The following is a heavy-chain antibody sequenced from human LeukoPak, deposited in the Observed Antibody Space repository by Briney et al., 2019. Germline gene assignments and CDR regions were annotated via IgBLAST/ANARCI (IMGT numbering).Heavy chain of an antibody. D-gene: IGHD6-13*01. CDR2: INHSGST. CDR1: GFTFSNYD. J-gene: IGHJ1*01. CDR3: ARGELRSSSWYKD. Sequence: PGGSLRLSCAASGFTFSNYDMHWVRQAPGKGLEWIGEINHSGSTNYNPSLKSRVTISVDTSKNQFSLKLSSVTAADTAVYYCARGELRSSSWYKDWGQGTLVTVSS. V-gene: IGHV4-34*01.